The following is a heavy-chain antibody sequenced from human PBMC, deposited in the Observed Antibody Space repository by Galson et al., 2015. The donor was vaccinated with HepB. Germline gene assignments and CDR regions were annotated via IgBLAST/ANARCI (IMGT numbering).Heavy chain of an antibody. V-gene: IGHV1-46*01. CDR3: ARARAVAGHYYYYYGMDV. CDR2: INPSGGST. Sequence: SVKVSCKASGYTFTSYYMHWVRQAPGQGLEWMGIINPSGGSTSYAQKFQGRVTITADKSTSTAYMELSSLRSEDTAVYYCARARAVAGHYYYYYGMDVWGQGTTVTVSS. CDR1: GYTFTSYY. D-gene: IGHD6-19*01. J-gene: IGHJ6*02.